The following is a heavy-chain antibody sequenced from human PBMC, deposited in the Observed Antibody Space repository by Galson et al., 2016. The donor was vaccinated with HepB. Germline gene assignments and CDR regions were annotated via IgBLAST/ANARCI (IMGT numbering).Heavy chain of an antibody. J-gene: IGHJ3*01. Sequence: SLRLSCAASGFTFSSYWMNWVRQAPGKGLEWVASIKQDGSEQYYVDSLKGRFTISRDNAKHSLYLQMNSLRAEDTAAYYCARDSGYCSGGSCYGDAFDVWGQGAMVTVSS. V-gene: IGHV3-7*01. D-gene: IGHD2-15*01. CDR3: ARDSGYCSGGSCYGDAFDV. CDR1: GFTFSSYW. CDR2: IKQDGSEQ.